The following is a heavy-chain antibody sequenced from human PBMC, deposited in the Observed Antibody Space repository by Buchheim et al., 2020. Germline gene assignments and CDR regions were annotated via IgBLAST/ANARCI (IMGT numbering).Heavy chain of an antibody. CDR2: IYYSGST. J-gene: IGHJ6*03. V-gene: IGHV4-39*01. CDR3: ARGPRIAARPKYYYYYMDV. D-gene: IGHD6-6*01. CDR1: GGSISSSSYY. Sequence: QLQLQESGPGLVKPSETLSLTCTVSGGSISSSSYYWGWIRQPPGKGLEWIGSIYYSGSTYYNPSLKSRVTISVDTSKNQFSLKLSSVTAADTAVYYCARGPRIAARPKYYYYYMDVWGKGTT.